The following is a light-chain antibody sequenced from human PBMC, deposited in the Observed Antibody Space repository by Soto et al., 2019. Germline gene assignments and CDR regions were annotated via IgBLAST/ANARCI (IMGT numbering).Light chain of an antibody. Sequence: IQVTEAACSLAAAFGDRGTIAWRANQSINYLLAWCQQKPGKAPKLLIYDASTLESGVPSRFRGSGSGTEFTLTISSLQPEDFATYYCQQSYSTPLTFDQGTKVDIK. CDR2: DAS. CDR1: QSINYL. J-gene: IGKJ1*01. V-gene: IGKV1-5*01. CDR3: QQSYSTPLT.